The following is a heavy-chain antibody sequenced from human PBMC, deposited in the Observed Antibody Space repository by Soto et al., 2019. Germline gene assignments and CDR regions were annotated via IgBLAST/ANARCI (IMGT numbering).Heavy chain of an antibody. CDR2: INAGNGNT. J-gene: IGHJ4*02. CDR3: ARGVGASYYFDY. CDR1: GYTFTSYA. V-gene: IGHV1-3*01. D-gene: IGHD1-26*01. Sequence: ASVKVSFKASGYTFTSYAMHWVRQAPGQRLEWMGWINAGNGNTKYSQKFQGRVTITRDTSASTAYMELSSLRSEDTAVYYCARGVGASYYFDYWGQGTLVTVSS.